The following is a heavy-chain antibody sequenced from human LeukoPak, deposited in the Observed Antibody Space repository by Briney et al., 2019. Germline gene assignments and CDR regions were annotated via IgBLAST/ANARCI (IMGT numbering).Heavy chain of an antibody. V-gene: IGHV1-8*03. CDR2: MNPNRGNT. J-gene: IGHJ6*03. D-gene: IGHD3-10*01. Sequence: ASLKVSCKASGYTFTSYDINWVRQATGQGLEWMGWMNPNRGNTGYAQKFQGRVTITRNTSISTAYMELSSLRSEDTAVYYCARATYYYGSGSYAYYYYYMDVWGKGTTVTVSS. CDR1: GYTFTSYD. CDR3: ARATYYYGSGSYAYYYYYMDV.